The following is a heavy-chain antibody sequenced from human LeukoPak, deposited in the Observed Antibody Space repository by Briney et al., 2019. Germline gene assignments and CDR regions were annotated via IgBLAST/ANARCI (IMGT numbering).Heavy chain of an antibody. J-gene: IGHJ4*02. CDR2: ISSSGSTI. V-gene: IGHV3-48*03. D-gene: IGHD3-10*01. CDR3: ATLDREYGAPKTG. CDR1: GFTFSSYE. Sequence: PGGSLRLSCAASGFTFSSYEMNWVRQAPGKGLEWVSYISSSGSTIYYADSVKGRFTISRDNAKNSLYLQMNSLRAEDTAVYYCATLDREYGAPKTGGGQGTLVTVSS.